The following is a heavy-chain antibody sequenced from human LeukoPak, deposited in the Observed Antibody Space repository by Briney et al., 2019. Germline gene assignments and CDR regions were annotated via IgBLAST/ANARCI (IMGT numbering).Heavy chain of an antibody. CDR3: ARGGYSYGSRSYYWFDP. J-gene: IGHJ5*02. V-gene: IGHV4-34*01. D-gene: IGHD5-18*01. CDR1: GGSFSGYY. Sequence: PSETLSLTCAVYGGSFSGYYWSWIRQPPGKGLEWIGEINHSGSTNYNPSLKSRVTMSVDTSKNQFSLKLSSVTAADTAVYYCARGGYSYGSRSYYWFDPWGQGTLVTVSS. CDR2: INHSGST.